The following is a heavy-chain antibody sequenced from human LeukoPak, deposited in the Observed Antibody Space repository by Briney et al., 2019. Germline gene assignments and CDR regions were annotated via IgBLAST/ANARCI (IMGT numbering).Heavy chain of an antibody. CDR3: ARGGKATVVAM. CDR1: GGSINSYY. D-gene: IGHD4-23*01. Sequence: SETLSLTCTVSGGSINSYYWSWIRQPAGKGLEWIGRIYSSGSTNYNPSPKSRVSMSVDTSKNQSSLKLTSVTAADTALYYCARGGKATVVAMWGQGILVTVSS. V-gene: IGHV4-4*07. J-gene: IGHJ4*02. CDR2: IYSSGST.